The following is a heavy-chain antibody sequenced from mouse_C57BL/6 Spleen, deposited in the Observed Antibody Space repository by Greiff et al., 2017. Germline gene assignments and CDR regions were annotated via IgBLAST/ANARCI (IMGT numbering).Heavy chain of an antibody. D-gene: IGHD2-3*01. CDR1: GFTFSDYY. CDR2: INYDGSST. CDR3: AREGYDGYYSWFAY. Sequence: EVNVVESEGGLVQPGSSMKLSCTASGFTFSDYYMAWVRQVPEKGLEWVANINYDGSSTYYLDSLKSRFIISRDNAKNILYLQMSSLKSEDTATYYCAREGYDGYYSWFAYWGQGTLVTVSA. J-gene: IGHJ3*01. V-gene: IGHV5-16*01.